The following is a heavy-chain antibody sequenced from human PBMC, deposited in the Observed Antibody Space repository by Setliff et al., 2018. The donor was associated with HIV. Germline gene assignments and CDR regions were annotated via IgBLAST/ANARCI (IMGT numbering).Heavy chain of an antibody. V-gene: IGHV4-34*10. D-gene: IGHD2-2*02. Sequence: SETLSLTCAVYGESFSRYYFTWIRQAPGRGLEWIGEINHSAFTKYNPSLASRVTMSIDTSKNQFSLLLSSVTAADTAVYYCARQERYCTSADCYRYFNYWGQGTLVTVSS. CDR1: GESFSRYY. J-gene: IGHJ4*02. CDR2: INHSAFT. CDR3: ARQERYCTSADCYRYFNY.